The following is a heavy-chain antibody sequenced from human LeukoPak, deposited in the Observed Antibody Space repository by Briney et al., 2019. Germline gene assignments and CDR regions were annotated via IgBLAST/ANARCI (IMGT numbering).Heavy chain of an antibody. CDR2: IKQDGSGK. Sequence: GGSLRLSCVVSGFTFSSYWMSWVRQAPGKGLEWVANIKQDGSGKYYVDSVKGRFTISRDNAKNSLYLQMNSLRAEDTAVYYCARDYGDYWGQGTLVTVSS. CDR3: ARDYGDY. V-gene: IGHV3-7*01. J-gene: IGHJ4*02. D-gene: IGHD4-17*01. CDR1: GFTFSSYW.